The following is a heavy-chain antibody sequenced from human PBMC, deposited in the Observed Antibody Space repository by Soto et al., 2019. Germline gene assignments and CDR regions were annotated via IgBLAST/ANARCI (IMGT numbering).Heavy chain of an antibody. Sequence: QVQLQESGPGLVKPSGTLSLTCAVSGVSLSNPNWWAWVRQAPGKGREWIGEIDHSGSTNYNPPLNSRVTISLDRSKNQFSLKLTSVAAADTAVDYCARGIFYAFDIWGQGTMVPVSS. CDR2: IDHSGST. V-gene: IGHV4-4*02. CDR1: GVSLSNPNW. D-gene: IGHD3-9*01. CDR3: ARGIFYAFDI. J-gene: IGHJ3*02.